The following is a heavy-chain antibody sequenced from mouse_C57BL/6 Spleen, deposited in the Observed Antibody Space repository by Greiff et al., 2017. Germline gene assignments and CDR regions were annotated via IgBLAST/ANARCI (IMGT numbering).Heavy chain of an antibody. CDR2: ISSGSSTI. Sequence: EVKVVESGGGLVKPGGSLKLSCAASGFTFSDYGMHWVRQAPEKGLEWVAYISSGSSTIYYADTVKGRFTISRDNAKNTLFLQMTSLRSEDTAMYYCARHGDDYAMDDWGQGTSVTVSS. D-gene: IGHD3-3*01. CDR1: GFTFSDYG. CDR3: ARHGDDYAMDD. V-gene: IGHV5-17*01. J-gene: IGHJ4*01.